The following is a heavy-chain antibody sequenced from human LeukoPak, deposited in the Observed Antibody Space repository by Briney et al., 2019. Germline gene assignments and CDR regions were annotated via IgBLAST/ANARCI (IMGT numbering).Heavy chain of an antibody. Sequence: GGSLRLSCVTSGFNFNQYGMHWVRQAPGKGLEWVSYIRYDGSDKHYADSVKGRFTISRDDSKNTLYLQMSSLRAEDTAVYYCAKGHSSSWYNYYYYMDVWGKGTTVTVSS. J-gene: IGHJ6*03. V-gene: IGHV3-30*02. D-gene: IGHD6-13*01. CDR1: GFNFNQYG. CDR2: IRYDGSDK. CDR3: AKGHSSSWYNYYYYMDV.